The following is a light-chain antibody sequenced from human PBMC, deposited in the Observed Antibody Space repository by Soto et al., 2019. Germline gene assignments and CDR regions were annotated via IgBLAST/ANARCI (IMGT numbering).Light chain of an antibody. V-gene: IGLV2-23*02. CDR1: SSDIGTYDH. J-gene: IGLJ2*01. CDR2: SVS. Sequence: QSVLTQPASVSGSPGQSITISCSGTSSDIGTYDHVAWFQQFPGKTPKLMIYSVSNRPSGVSYRFSGSKSGNTASLTISGLQAEDEADYYCCSYAGSSTLVVFGGGTKLTVL. CDR3: CSYAGSSTLVV.